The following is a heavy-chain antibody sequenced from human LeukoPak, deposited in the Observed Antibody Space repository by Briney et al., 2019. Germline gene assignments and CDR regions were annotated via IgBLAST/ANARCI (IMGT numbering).Heavy chain of an antibody. D-gene: IGHD3-10*01. CDR3: ARGPYYYGSGSYDAFDI. CDR1: GFTVSSNY. J-gene: IGHJ3*02. V-gene: IGHV3-53*01. Sequence: PGGSLRLSCAASGFTVSSNYMSWVRQAPGKGLEWVSVIYSGGSTYYADSVKGRFTISRDNSKNTLYLQMNSLRAEDTAVYYCARGPYYYGSGSYDAFDIWGQGTMVTVSS. CDR2: IYSGGST.